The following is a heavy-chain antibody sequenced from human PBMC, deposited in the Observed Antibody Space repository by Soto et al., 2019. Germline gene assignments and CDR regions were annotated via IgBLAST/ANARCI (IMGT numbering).Heavy chain of an antibody. CDR2: IIPIFGTA. Sequence: QVQLVQSGAEVKKPGSSVKVSCKASEGTFSSYAITWVRQAPGQGLEWMGGIIPIFGTANYAQKFQGRVTITSDESTSTAYMELSSLRSEDTAVYYCARDRGPSSGYYPYWFDPWGQGTLVTVS. V-gene: IGHV1-69*05. CDR1: EGTFSSYA. D-gene: IGHD3-22*01. CDR3: ARDRGPSSGYYPYWFDP. J-gene: IGHJ5*02.